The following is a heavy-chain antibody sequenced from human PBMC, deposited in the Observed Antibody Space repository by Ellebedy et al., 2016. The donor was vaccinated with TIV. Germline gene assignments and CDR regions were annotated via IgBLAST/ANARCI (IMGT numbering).Heavy chain of an antibody. Sequence: AASVKVSCKASGYTFTTFALNWMRQAPGQGLEWMGWINTNSGNPTYAQAFTGRIVFSLDTSVSTAYLQISSLRAEDSAVYYCARTGIWGNAFDIWGQGTMVTVSS. CDR2: INTNSGNP. D-gene: IGHD7-27*01. CDR3: ARTGIWGNAFDI. V-gene: IGHV7-4-1*02. J-gene: IGHJ3*02. CDR1: GYTFTTFA.